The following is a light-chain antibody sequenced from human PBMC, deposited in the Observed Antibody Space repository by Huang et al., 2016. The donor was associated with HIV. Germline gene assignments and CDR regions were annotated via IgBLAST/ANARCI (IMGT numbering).Light chain of an antibody. Sequence: DIVMTQSPLSLPVTPGETASISCRSSQSLLHSNGYNYLDWYLQKPGHSPQLLIYLGSNRASGVPDRFSGSGSGTDFTLKISRVEAEDVGVYYCMQALQTPWTFGQGTKVEIK. V-gene: IGKV2-28*01. J-gene: IGKJ1*01. CDR1: QSLLHSNGYNY. CDR3: MQALQTPWT. CDR2: LGS.